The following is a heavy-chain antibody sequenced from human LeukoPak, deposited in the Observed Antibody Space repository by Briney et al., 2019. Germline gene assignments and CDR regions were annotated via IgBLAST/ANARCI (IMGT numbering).Heavy chain of an antibody. D-gene: IGHD6-13*01. CDR1: GGSISSGSYY. CDR3: ARVPYSSSWYGVTYYYYGMDV. V-gene: IGHV4-61*02. Sequence: PSQTLSLTCTVSGGSISSGSYYWSWIRQPAGKGLEWIGRIYTSGSTNYNPSLKSRVTISVDTSKNQFSLKLSSVTAADTAVYYCARVPYSSSWYGVTYYYYGMDVWGKGTTVTVSS. CDR2: IYTSGST. J-gene: IGHJ6*04.